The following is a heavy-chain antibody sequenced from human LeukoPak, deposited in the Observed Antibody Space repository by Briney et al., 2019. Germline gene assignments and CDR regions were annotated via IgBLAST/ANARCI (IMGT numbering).Heavy chain of an antibody. CDR3: ARVWIPSTLEYRKLLGADAFDI. CDR2: ISAYNGNT. CDR1: GYTFTTYG. Sequence: ASVKVSCKASGYTFTTYGISWVRQAPGQGLEWMGWISAYNGNTNYAQKFQGRVTMTTDTSTSTAYMELRSLRSDDTAVYYCARVWIPSTLEYRKLLGADAFDIWGQGTMVTVSS. J-gene: IGHJ3*02. V-gene: IGHV1-18*01. D-gene: IGHD3-10*01.